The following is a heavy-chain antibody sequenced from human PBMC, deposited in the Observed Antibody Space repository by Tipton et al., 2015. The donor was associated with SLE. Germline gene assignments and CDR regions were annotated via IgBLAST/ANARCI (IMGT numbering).Heavy chain of an antibody. V-gene: IGHV4-34*01. CDR3: ARDLTGLGFDY. CDR1: GGSFSGYY. J-gene: IGHJ4*02. Sequence: TLSLTCAVYGGSFSGYYWSWIRQPPGKGLEWIGESNHSGSTNYNPSRKSRVTISVDTSKNQFSLKLSSVTAADTAVYYCARDLTGLGFDYWGQGTLVSVSS. D-gene: IGHD1-20*01. CDR2: SNHSGST.